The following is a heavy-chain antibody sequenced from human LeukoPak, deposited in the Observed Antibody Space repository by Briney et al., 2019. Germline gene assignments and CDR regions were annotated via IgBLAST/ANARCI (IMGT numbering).Heavy chain of an antibody. J-gene: IGHJ1*01. CDR2: IRYDGSNK. CDR1: GFTFSSYG. CDR3: AKGTFDDFWSGYYTEYFQH. D-gene: IGHD3-3*01. Sequence: GGSLRLSCAASGFTFSSYGMHWVRQAPGKGLEWVAFIRYDGSNKYCADSVKGRFTISRDNSKNTLYLQMNSLRAEDTAVYYCAKGTFDDFWSGYYTEYFQHWGQGTLVTVSS. V-gene: IGHV3-30*02.